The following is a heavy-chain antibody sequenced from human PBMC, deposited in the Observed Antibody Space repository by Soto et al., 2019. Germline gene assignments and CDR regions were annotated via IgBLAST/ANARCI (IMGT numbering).Heavy chain of an antibody. Sequence: EVHLLESGGGLVQPGGSLSLSCAASGFTFSSYDFNWVRQPPGKGLDWVSAISADGTRPSYADAVKGRFTITRDNSKNMVYLQMNSLKAEDTAMYYCAKDPNWEGGHWGQGVLVTVTS. CDR2: ISADGTRP. CDR3: AKDPNWEGGH. J-gene: IGHJ4*02. V-gene: IGHV3-23*01. D-gene: IGHD1-1*01. CDR1: GFTFSSYD.